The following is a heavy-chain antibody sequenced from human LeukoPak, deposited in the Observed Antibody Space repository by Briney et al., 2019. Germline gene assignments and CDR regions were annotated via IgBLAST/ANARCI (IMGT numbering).Heavy chain of an antibody. V-gene: IGHV1-8*02. Sequence: GASVKVSCKASGNTFTSYDINWVRQATGQGLEWMGWMNPNSANTGYAQKFQGRVTMTRNTSISTAYMELSSLRSEDTAVYYCARGLPTPDSTLSDYWGQGTLVTVSS. J-gene: IGHJ4*02. CDR1: GNTFTSYD. CDR2: MNPNSANT. CDR3: ARGLPTPDSTLSDY. D-gene: IGHD3-16*01.